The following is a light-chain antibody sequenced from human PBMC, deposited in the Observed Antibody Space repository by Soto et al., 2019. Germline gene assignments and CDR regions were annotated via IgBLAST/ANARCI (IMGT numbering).Light chain of an antibody. Sequence: DIQMTQSPSSLSASVGDRVTITCRASQGIRDFLAWFQQKPGKAPESLIYGASTLQSGVPPNFSGSASGTDFTLTISSLQPEDSATYYCQHYHTFPWTFGQGTRVEIK. CDR3: QHYHTFPWT. CDR1: QGIRDF. J-gene: IGKJ1*01. CDR2: GAS. V-gene: IGKV1-16*02.